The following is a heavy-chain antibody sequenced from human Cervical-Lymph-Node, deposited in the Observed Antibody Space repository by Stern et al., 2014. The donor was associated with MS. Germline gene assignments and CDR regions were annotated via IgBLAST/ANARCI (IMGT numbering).Heavy chain of an antibody. CDR1: GFSLSTSGEA. CDR2: FYWDDDK. Sequence: QVTLKESGPTVMKPTQTLTLTCTFSGFSLSTSGEAVGWIRQPPGKALEWLALFYWDDDKRYSPSLKTRLTITKDTSKNQVVLTMTNMDPVDTGTYYCAHRRGVFGFYPWGQGTLVTVSS. D-gene: IGHD3-10*01. V-gene: IGHV2-5*02. CDR3: AHRRGVFGFYP. J-gene: IGHJ5*02.